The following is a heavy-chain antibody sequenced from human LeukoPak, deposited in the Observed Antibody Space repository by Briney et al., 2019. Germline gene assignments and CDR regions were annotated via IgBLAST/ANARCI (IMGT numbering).Heavy chain of an antibody. J-gene: IGHJ4*02. D-gene: IGHD6-13*01. Sequence: GRSLRLSCAASGFTFNSYGMHWVRQAPGKGLEWVAVISYDGSNKYYADSVKGRFTISRDNSKNTLYLQMNSLRAEDTAVYYCARGPYSSNWYVDYWGQGTLVTVAS. CDR3: ARGPYSSNWYVDY. CDR1: GFTFNSYG. V-gene: IGHV3-30*03. CDR2: ISYDGSNK.